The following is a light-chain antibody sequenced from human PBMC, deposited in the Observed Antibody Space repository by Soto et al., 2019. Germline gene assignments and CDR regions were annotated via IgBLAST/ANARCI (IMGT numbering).Light chain of an antibody. V-gene: IGLV2-23*01. CDR2: EDT. Sequence: SVLPQPASLYGSPGQSIAISCTGTSSDVGSYNLVSWYQQHPGKAPKLMIYEDTKRPSGVSDRFSGSKSGNTASLTISGLQAEDEADYYCCSYATSSTYVFGTGTKVTVL. J-gene: IGLJ1*01. CDR1: SSDVGSYNL. CDR3: CSYATSSTYV.